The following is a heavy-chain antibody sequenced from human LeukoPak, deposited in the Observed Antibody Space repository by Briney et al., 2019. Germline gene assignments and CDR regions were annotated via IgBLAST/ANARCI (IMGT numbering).Heavy chain of an antibody. CDR1: GFTFSNFG. CDR3: TKTTRGYSSGL. CDR2: IWYDGSNK. Sequence: GRSLRLSCAASGFTFSNFGMHWVRQAPGKGLEWVALIWYDGSNKYYADSVKGRFTISRDNSKNTLYLQMNSLSADDTAVYYCTKTTRGYSSGLRGQGTLVTVSS. D-gene: IGHD5-18*01. J-gene: IGHJ4*02. V-gene: IGHV3-33*06.